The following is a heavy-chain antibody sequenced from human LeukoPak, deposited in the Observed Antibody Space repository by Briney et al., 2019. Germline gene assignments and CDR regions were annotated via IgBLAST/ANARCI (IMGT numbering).Heavy chain of an antibody. CDR1: GFTFSTYA. CDR3: AKETYDRYFDY. D-gene: IGHD3-22*01. V-gene: IGHV3-23*01. Sequence: PGGSPRLSCAASGFTFSTYAMSWVRQAPGKGLEWVSAISGSGGTTYYADSVKGRFTISRDNSKNTLYLQMNSLRADDRAVYYCAKETYDRYFDYWGQGTLVTVSS. CDR2: ISGSGGTT. J-gene: IGHJ4*02.